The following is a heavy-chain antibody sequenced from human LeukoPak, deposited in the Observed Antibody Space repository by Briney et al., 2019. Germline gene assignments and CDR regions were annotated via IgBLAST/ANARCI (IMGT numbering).Heavy chain of an antibody. J-gene: IGHJ4*02. CDR2: ISGSGGST. CDR3: EKHGTVIVNLDY. CDR1: GFTFSSYA. Sequence: GGSLRLSCAASGFTFSSYAMSWVRQAPGKGLEWVSTISGSGGSTYYSDSVKGRFTISRDNSKNTLSLQVNSLRAEDTAIYYCEKHGTVIVNLDYWGQGTLVTVSS. V-gene: IGHV3-23*01. D-gene: IGHD3-22*01.